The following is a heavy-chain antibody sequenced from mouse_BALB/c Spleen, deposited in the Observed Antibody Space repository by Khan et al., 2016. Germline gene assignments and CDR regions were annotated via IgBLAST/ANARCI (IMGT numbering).Heavy chain of an antibody. Sequence: EVELGESGGGLVKPGGSLKLSCAASGFTFSSYAMSWVRQTPEKRLEWVASISSGGSTYYPDSVKGRCTISRGKARNILNLQMSRLRSEDTAMYYCAREDYGNYGDYFDYWGQGTTLTVSS. CDR3: AREDYGNYGDYFDY. CDR2: ISSGGST. J-gene: IGHJ2*01. V-gene: IGHV5-6-5*01. CDR1: GFTFSSYA. D-gene: IGHD2-1*01.